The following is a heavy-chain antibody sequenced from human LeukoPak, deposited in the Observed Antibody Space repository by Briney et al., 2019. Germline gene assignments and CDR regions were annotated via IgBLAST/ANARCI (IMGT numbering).Heavy chain of an antibody. CDR2: TYYRSTWYN. D-gene: IGHD2-2*01. V-gene: IGHV6-1*01. CDR1: GDSVSSNSVT. CDR3: ARRLTQYDCFDP. J-gene: IGHJ5*02. Sequence: SQTLSLTCAISGDSVSSNSVTWNWIRQSPSRGLEWLGSTYYRSTWYNDYAVSVRGRITVNPDTSKNQFSLHLNSVTPADTAVYYCARRLTQYDCFDPWGQGILVTVSS.